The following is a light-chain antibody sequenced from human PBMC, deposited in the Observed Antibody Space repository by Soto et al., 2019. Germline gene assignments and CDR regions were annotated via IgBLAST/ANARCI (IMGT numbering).Light chain of an antibody. CDR3: QSSNDLPFA. Sequence: EIVLTQSPATLSVSPGERVTLSCRASETLISFLAWYQQKPGQAPRLLIYGASTRATGVPARFSGSGSATDFTLTISSLQSEDFAVYFCQSSNDLPFAVGQGTKLEI. J-gene: IGKJ2*01. V-gene: IGKV3-15*01. CDR1: ETLISF. CDR2: GAS.